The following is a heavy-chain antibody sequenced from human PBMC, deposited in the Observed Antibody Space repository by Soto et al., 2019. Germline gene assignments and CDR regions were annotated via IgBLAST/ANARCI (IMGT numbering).Heavy chain of an antibody. Sequence: SETLSLTCSVSGASVTSPEHYWGWIRQPPGKGLEWIGTIYHSGSTYYNPSLKSRVTISVDASENHFSLKLSSVTAADTAVYYCARVGPYCGGDCYSPPPWGQGTLVTVSS. CDR2: IYHSGST. V-gene: IGHV4-38-2*02. D-gene: IGHD2-21*02. CDR3: ARVGPYCGGDCYSPPP. J-gene: IGHJ5*02. CDR1: GASVTSPEHY.